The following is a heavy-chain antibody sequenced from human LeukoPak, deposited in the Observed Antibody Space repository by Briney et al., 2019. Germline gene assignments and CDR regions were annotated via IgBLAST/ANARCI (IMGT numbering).Heavy chain of an antibody. J-gene: IGHJ6*02. D-gene: IGHD1-26*01. CDR1: GYTFTSYD. V-gene: IGHV1-8*01. CDR3: ARKEGGYYYYGMDV. CDR2: MNPNSGNT. Sequence: GASVKVSCKASGYTFTSYDINWVRQATGQGLEWMGWMNPNSGNTGYAQKFQGRVTMTRNTSISTAYMELGSLRSEDTAVYYCARKEGGYYYYGMDVWGQGTTVTVSS.